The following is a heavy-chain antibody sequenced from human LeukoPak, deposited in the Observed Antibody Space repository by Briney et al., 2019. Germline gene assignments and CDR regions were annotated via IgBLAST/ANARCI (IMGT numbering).Heavy chain of an antibody. CDR1: GGSVSDYY. CDR2: IYHTGST. J-gene: IGHJ4*02. V-gene: IGHV4-59*02. D-gene: IGHD7-27*01. Sequence: SETLSLTCTISGGSVSDYYWSWIRQSPGRGLEWIGYIYHTGSTSYSPSLKGRVTISADTSQNQFSPKLSSVTAADTAVYYCASRKLGNDYWGQGTLVTVSS. CDR3: ASRKLGNDY.